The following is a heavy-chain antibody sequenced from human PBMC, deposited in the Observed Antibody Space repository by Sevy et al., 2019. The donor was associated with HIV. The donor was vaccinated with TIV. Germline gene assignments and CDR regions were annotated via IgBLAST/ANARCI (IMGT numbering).Heavy chain of an antibody. V-gene: IGHV3-7*01. CDR3: ARDRYYDATGAYFDFDY. Sequence: GGSLRLSCAASGFTFSNYWMTWVRQAPGKGLEWVANIKQDGSEKYYVDSVKGRFTISRDNAKNSLYLQMNSLRAEDTAVYYCARDRYYDATGAYFDFDYWGQGTLVTVSS. CDR2: IKQDGSEK. D-gene: IGHD3-3*01. J-gene: IGHJ4*02. CDR1: GFTFSNYW.